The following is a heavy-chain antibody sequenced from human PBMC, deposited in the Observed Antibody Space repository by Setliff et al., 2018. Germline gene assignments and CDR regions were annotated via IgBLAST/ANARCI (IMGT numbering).Heavy chain of an antibody. V-gene: IGHV1-18*01. D-gene: IGHD6-13*01. CDR3: ARDAPYTNTWRYFDH. Sequence: ASVKVSCKASGGTFSNIGISWVRQAPGQGLEWMGWISTNNGKTEYSQKVQGRVTMTTDRSTSTIYMELRSLRSDDTAMYYCARDAPYTNTWRYFDHWGQGTLVTVSS. CDR1: GGTFSNIG. CDR2: ISTNNGKT. J-gene: IGHJ4*02.